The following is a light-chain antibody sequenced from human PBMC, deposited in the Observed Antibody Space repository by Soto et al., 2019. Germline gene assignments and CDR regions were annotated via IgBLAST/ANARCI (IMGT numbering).Light chain of an antibody. Sequence: EIVLTQSPGTLSLSPGERATLSCRASQSVSHSYLAWYQQKPGQAPRLLVYGASSRTTGIPDRFSGSGSGTDFTLTISRLEPEDFAVYYCQQYGSSPITFGQGTRLEIK. V-gene: IGKV3-20*01. J-gene: IGKJ5*01. CDR1: QSVSHSY. CDR3: QQYGSSPIT. CDR2: GAS.